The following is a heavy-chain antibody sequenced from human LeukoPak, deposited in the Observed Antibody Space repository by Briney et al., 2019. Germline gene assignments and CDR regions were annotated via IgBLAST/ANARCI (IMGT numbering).Heavy chain of an antibody. D-gene: IGHD3-10*01. J-gene: IGHJ5*02. V-gene: IGHV3-53*01. CDR1: GFTVSSNY. CDR3: ATDPKKEGILYH. Sequence: GRSLRLSCAASGFTVSSNYMSWVRQAPGKGLEWVSVIYSGDTTYYADSVKGRFTISRDNSKNTLYLQMNGLRAEDTAVYYCATDPKKEGILYHWGQGTLVTVSS. CDR2: IYSGDTT.